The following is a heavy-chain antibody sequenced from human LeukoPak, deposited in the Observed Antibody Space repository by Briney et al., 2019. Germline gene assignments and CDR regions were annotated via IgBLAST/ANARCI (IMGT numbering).Heavy chain of an antibody. CDR3: ARDLGSGFDLGDY. CDR1: GFIFNDYA. J-gene: IGHJ4*02. CDR2: ISWNSGSI. D-gene: IGHD5-12*01. Sequence: SLRLSCAASGFIFNDYAMHWVRQAPGKGLEWVSGISWNSGSIGYADSVKGRFTISRDNAKNSLYLQMNSLRAEDTAVYYCARDLGSGFDLGDYWGQGTLATVSS. V-gene: IGHV3-9*01.